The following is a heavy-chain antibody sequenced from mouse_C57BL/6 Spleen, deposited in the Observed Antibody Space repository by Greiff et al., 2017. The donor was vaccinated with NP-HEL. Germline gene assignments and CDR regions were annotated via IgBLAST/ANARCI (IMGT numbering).Heavy chain of an antibody. CDR3: ARRGIYYGYDSPFDY. CDR2: IDPSYSDT. D-gene: IGHD2-2*01. CDR1: GYTFTSYW. J-gene: IGHJ2*01. V-gene: IGHV1-52*01. Sequence: QVQLQQSGAELVRPGSSVKLSCKASGYTFTSYWMHWVKQRPIPGLEWIGNIDPSYSDTHYNQKFKDKATLTVDKSSSTAYMQLSSLTSEDSAVYYCARRGIYYGYDSPFDYWGQGTTLTVSS.